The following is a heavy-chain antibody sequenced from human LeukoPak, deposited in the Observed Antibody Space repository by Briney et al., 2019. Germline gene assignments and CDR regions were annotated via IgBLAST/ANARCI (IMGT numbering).Heavy chain of an antibody. CDR1: GYTFTGYY. D-gene: IGHD6-13*01. CDR2: INPNSGGT. Sequence: VASVKVSCKASGYTFTGYYMHWVRQAPGQGLEWMGWINPNSGGTNYAQKFQGRVTMTRDTSISTAYMELSRLRSDDTAVYYCARAYSSSWYYFDYWGQGTLVTVSS. CDR3: ARAYSSSWYYFDY. J-gene: IGHJ4*02. V-gene: IGHV1-2*02.